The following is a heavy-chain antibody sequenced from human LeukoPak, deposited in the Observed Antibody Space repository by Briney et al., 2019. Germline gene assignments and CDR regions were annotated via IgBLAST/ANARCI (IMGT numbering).Heavy chain of an antibody. Sequence: GGSLRLSCAASGFTFSSYAMHWVRQAPGKGLEYVSAISSNGGSTYYANSVKGRFTISRDNSKNTLYLQMGSLRAEDMAMYYCVRVGALTGKAFDIWGQGTMVTVSS. CDR3: VRVGALTGKAFDI. V-gene: IGHV3-64*01. CDR1: GFTFSSYA. D-gene: IGHD1-20*01. J-gene: IGHJ3*02. CDR2: ISSNGGST.